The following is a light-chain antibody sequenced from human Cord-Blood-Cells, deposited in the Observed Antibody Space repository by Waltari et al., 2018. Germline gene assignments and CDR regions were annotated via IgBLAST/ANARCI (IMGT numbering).Light chain of an antibody. CDR3: SSYTSSSSWV. CDR1: SSDVGGYNY. Sequence: QSALTQPASVSGSPGQSITISCTGTSSDVGGYNYVSWYQQHPGKAPKLMIYDVGKRPSGVSNRCAGSKSGNTASLTISGLQAEDEADYYCSSYTSSSSWVFGGGTKLTVL. J-gene: IGLJ3*02. CDR2: DVG. V-gene: IGLV2-14*01.